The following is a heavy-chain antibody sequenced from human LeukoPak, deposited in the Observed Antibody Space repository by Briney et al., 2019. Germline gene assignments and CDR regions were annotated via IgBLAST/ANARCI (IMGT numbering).Heavy chain of an antibody. CDR2: INHSGST. CDR3: ARDHSSSWNYYYGMDV. V-gene: IGHV4-34*01. J-gene: IGHJ6*02. Sequence: SETLSLTCAVYGGSFSGYYWSWIRQPPGKGLEWIGEINHSGSTNYNPSLKSRVTISVDTSKNQFSLKLSSVTAADTAVYYCARDHSSSWNYYYGMDVWGQGTTVTVSS. CDR1: GGSFSGYY. D-gene: IGHD6-13*01.